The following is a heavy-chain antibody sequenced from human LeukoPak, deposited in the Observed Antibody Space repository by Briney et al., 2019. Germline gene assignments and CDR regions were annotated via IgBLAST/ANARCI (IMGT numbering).Heavy chain of an antibody. V-gene: IGHV3-7*01. Sequence: GGSLRLSCAASGFIFTNYFMSRVRQAPGKGLEWVASIKHDGSEKYYVDSVRGRFTISRDNTMNSLYLQMSSLRAEDTAVYYCATDRGWRTSGYYLYYFEYWGQGTLVTFSS. CDR2: IKHDGSEK. CDR1: GFIFTNYF. D-gene: IGHD3-3*01. J-gene: IGHJ4*02. CDR3: ATDRGWRTSGYYLYYFEY.